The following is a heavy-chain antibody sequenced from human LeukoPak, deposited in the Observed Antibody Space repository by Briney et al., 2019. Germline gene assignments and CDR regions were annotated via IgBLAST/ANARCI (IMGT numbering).Heavy chain of an antibody. CDR2: ISATGLST. V-gene: IGHV3-23*01. Sequence: GGSLRLSCAASGFTFRSYGMSWVRQAPGKGLEWVSFISATGLSTYFADSVKGRFTISRDNSKNTLYLQMNSLRAEDTAVYYCATTRRLPLLGFDSWGQGTLVTVSS. CDR1: GFTFRSYG. J-gene: IGHJ5*01. D-gene: IGHD2-15*01. CDR3: ATTRRLPLLGFDS.